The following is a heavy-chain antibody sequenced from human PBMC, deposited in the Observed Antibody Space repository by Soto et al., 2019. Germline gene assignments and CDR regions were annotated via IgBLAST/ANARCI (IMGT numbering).Heavy chain of an antibody. CDR1: GFTFSSYG. CDR2: IWYDGSNK. V-gene: IGHV3-33*01. D-gene: IGHD6-13*01. CDR3: ARDGDSSSWTQPKPPGYDY. J-gene: IGHJ4*02. Sequence: GGSLRLSCAASGFTFSSYGMHWVRQAPGKGLEWVAVIWYDGSNKYYADSVKGRFTISRDNSKNTLYLQMNSLRAEDTAVYYCARDGDSSSWTQPKPPGYDYWGQGTLVTVSS.